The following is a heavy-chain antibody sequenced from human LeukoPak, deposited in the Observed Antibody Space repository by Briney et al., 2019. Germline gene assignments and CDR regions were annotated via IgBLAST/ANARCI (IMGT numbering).Heavy chain of an antibody. V-gene: IGHV3-11*04. CDR3: ARESFGADAFDI. D-gene: IGHD3-10*01. CDR2: ISSSGSTI. J-gene: IGHJ3*02. Sequence: GGSLRLSCAASGFTFSDYYMSWIRQAPGKGLEWVSYISSSGSTIYFADSVKGRFTISRDNSKNTLHLQMNSLRAEDTAVYYCARESFGADAFDIWGQGTMVTVSS. CDR1: GFTFSDYY.